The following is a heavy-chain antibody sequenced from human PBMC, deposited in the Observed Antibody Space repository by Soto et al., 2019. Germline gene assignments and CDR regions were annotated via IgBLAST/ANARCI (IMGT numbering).Heavy chain of an antibody. D-gene: IGHD1-26*01. CDR2: ISSLSSPR. Sequence: GGSLRLSCAASGFTFGAYSMNWVRQAPGKGLEWISYISSLSSPRYYAESVEGRFIISRNNAKKSLYLQMSSLRDEDTAVYFCVREDILGARSFDYWGQGTRVTV. CDR1: GFTFGAYS. V-gene: IGHV3-48*02. J-gene: IGHJ4*02. CDR3: VREDILGARSFDY.